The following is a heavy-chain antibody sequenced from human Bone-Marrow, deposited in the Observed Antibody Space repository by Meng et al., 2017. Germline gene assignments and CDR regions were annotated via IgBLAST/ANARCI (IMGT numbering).Heavy chain of an antibody. CDR2: IYTSGST. J-gene: IGHJ5*02. Sequence: VQLQESGPGLVKPSETLSLTCTVSGGSISSYYWSWIRQPAGKGLERIGRIYTSGSTNYNPSLKSRVTMSVDTSKNQFSLKLSSVTAADTAVYYCARDGGTMIVVSWFDPWGQGTLVTVSS. CDR1: GGSISSYY. V-gene: IGHV4-4*07. CDR3: ARDGGTMIVVSWFDP. D-gene: IGHD3-22*01.